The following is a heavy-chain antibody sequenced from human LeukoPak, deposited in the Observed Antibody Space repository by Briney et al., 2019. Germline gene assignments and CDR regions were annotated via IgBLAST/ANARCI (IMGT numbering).Heavy chain of an antibody. CDR2: ISSGGTTI. CDR1: AFTFSDSY. J-gene: IGHJ5*02. Sequence: GGSLRLSCAASAFTFSDSYMTWIRQAPGKGLEWVSYISSGGTTIYYGDSVKGRFTISRDNAKYSLYLQMNSLRAEDTAVYYCVRGPNTWFDPWGQGTLVTVSS. CDR3: VRGPNTWFDP. V-gene: IGHV3-11*01. D-gene: IGHD4/OR15-4a*01.